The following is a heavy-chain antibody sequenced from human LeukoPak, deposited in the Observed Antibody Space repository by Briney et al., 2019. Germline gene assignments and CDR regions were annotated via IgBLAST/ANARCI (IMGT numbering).Heavy chain of an antibody. CDR3: ARRGDDYYGSGSYGDWFDP. CDR1: GYTFTGYY. J-gene: IGHJ5*02. D-gene: IGHD3-10*01. V-gene: IGHV1-2*02. CDR2: INPNSGGT. Sequence: ASVKVSCKASGYTFTGYYMHWVRQAPGQGLEWMGWINPNSGGTNYAQKFQGRVTMTRDTSFSTAYMELSRLRSDDTAVYYCARRGDDYYGSGSYGDWFDPWGQGTLVTASS.